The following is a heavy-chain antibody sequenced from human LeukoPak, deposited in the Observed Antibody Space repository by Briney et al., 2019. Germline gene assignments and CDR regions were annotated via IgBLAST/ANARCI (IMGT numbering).Heavy chain of an antibody. CDR2: IRSKANSYAT. V-gene: IGHV3-73*01. CDR3: TRGSGSYNPVDY. CDR1: GFTFSGSA. D-gene: IGHD3-10*01. J-gene: IGHJ4*02. Sequence: GGSLRLSCAASGFTFSGSAMHWVRQASGKGLEWVGCIRSKANSYATSYAASVKGRFTISRDDSRNTAYLQMNSLKTGDTAVYYCTRGSGSYNPVDYWGEGTLVTVSS.